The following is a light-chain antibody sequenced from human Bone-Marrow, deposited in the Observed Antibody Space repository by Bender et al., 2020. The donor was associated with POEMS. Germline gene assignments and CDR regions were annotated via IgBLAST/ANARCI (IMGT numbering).Light chain of an antibody. CDR2: FVT. V-gene: IGLV2-14*03. CDR1: NSDADAYNY. CDR3: SSYAGSNNWV. J-gene: IGLJ3*02. Sequence: QSALTQPASVSGSPGQSITISCARTNSDADAYNYVSWYQQHPGEAPKLMIYFVTSRPSGVSDRFSGSKSGNTASLTVSGLQAEDEADYYCSSYAGSNNWVFGGGTKLTVL.